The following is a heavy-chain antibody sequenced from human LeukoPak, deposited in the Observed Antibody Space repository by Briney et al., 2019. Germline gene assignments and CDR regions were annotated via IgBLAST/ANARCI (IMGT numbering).Heavy chain of an antibody. CDR2: INTNTGNP. D-gene: IGHD2-15*01. Sequence: ASVTVSFTASGYTFTSYAMNWVRQAPGQGLEWMGWINTNTGNPTYAQGFTGRFVFSLDTSVSTAYLQISSLKAEDTAVYYCAREGYCSGGSCSPHFQHWGQGTLVTVSS. J-gene: IGHJ1*01. V-gene: IGHV7-4-1*02. CDR3: AREGYCSGGSCSPHFQH. CDR1: GYTFTSYA.